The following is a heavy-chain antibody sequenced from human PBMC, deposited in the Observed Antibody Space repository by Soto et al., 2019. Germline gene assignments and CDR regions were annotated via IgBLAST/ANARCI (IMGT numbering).Heavy chain of an antibody. CDR3: AREDGSTGYPYYYGMDV. V-gene: IGHV1-69*12. D-gene: IGHD3-9*01. Sequence: QVQLVQSGAEVKKPGSSVKVSCKASGGTFSSYAISWVRQAPGQGLEWMGGILPIFGTANYAQKFQGRDTITADDSTSTAYMELSRLISEDTAVYYCAREDGSTGYPYYYGMDVWGQGTTVTVSS. J-gene: IGHJ6*02. CDR2: ILPIFGTA. CDR1: GGTFSSYA.